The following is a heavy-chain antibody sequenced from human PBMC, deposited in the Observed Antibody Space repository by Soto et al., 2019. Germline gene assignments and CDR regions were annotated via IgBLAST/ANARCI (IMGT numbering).Heavy chain of an antibody. CDR2: IYYSGTT. Sequence: PSETLSLTCAVSGYSISSSNRWGWIRQPPGKGLGWIGYIYYSGTTYYNPSLKSRVTMSVDTSKNQFSLKLTSVTAVDTAVYYCARREIQGPIDYWGQGTLVTVSS. CDR3: ARREIQGPIDY. V-gene: IGHV4-28*01. J-gene: IGHJ4*02. CDR1: GYSISSSNR. D-gene: IGHD1-26*01.